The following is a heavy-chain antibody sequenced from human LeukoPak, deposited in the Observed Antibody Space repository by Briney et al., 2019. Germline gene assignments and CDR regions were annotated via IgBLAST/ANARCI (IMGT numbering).Heavy chain of an antibody. CDR3: VRGFNSFDT. CDR1: GFTFSDYY. CDR2: SSSKHYSYTT. Sequence: GGSLRLSCAASGFTFSDYYMDGARRGPGRGWEWIARSSSKHYSYTTIYAASVKDRFTISRDPSKDSLYLQMNSLKSEDTALYYCVRGFNSFDTWGQGTMVTVSS. V-gene: IGHV3-72*01. J-gene: IGHJ3*02.